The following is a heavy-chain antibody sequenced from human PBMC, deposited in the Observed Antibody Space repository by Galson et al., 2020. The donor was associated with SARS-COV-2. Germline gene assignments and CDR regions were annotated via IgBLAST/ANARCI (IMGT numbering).Heavy chain of an antibody. Sequence: SMKVSCKASGGTFSSYAISWVRQAPGQGLEWMGGIIPIFGTANYAQKFQGRVTITADESTSTAYMELSSLRSEDTAVYYCATFSGSYYFVADYWGQGTLVTVSS. D-gene: IGHD1-26*01. CDR3: ATFSGSYYFVADY. J-gene: IGHJ4*02. V-gene: IGHV1-69*13. CDR2: IIPIFGTA. CDR1: GGTFSSYA.